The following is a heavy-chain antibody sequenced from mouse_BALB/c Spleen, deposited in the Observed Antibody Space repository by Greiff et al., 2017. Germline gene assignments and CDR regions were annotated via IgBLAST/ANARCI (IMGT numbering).Heavy chain of an antibody. J-gene: IGHJ4*01. D-gene: IGHD1-1*02. Sequence: DVMLVESGGGLVQPGGSLKLSCAASGFTFSSYTMSWVRQTPEKRLEWVAYISNGGGSTYYPDTVKGRFTISRDNAKNTLYLQMSSLKSEDTAMYYCARQCGSFYAMDYWGQGTSVTVSS. CDR2: ISNGGGST. CDR3: ARQCGSFYAMDY. V-gene: IGHV5-12-2*01. CDR1: GFTFSSYT.